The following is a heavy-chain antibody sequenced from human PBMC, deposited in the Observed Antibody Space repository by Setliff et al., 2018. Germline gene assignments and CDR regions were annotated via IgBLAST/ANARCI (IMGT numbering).Heavy chain of an antibody. Sequence: TGGSLRLSCVASGFTFSRYWMSWVRQAPGKGLEWVGRIKSKTDGGTTDYAAPVKGRFTISRDDSKNTLYLQMNSLKTEDTAVYYCTTAPLAAASTCWGQGTLVTVSS. J-gene: IGHJ4*02. CDR3: TTAPLAAASTC. CDR1: GFTFSRYW. D-gene: IGHD6-13*01. CDR2: IKSKTDGGTT. V-gene: IGHV3-15*01.